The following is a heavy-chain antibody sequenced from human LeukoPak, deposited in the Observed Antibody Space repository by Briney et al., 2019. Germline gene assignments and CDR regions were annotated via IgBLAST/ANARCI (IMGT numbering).Heavy chain of an antibody. CDR3: ARQFDQKTGYSSNWFDP. V-gene: IGHV5-51*01. D-gene: IGHD6-19*01. CDR1: GYSFTSYW. CDR2: IYPGDSDT. Sequence: GESLKISCKGSGYSFTSYWIGWVRQMPGKGLEWMGIIYPGDSDTRYSPSFQGQVTISADKSISTAYLQWSSLKASDTAMYYCARQFDQKTGYSSNWFDPWGQGTLVTVSS. J-gene: IGHJ5*02.